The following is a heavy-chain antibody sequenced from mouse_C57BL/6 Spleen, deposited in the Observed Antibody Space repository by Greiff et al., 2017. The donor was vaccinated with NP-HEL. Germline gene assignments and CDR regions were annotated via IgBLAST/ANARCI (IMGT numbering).Heavy chain of an antibody. Sequence: QVQLQQSGAELVRPGTSVKVSCKASGYAFTNYLIEWVKQRPGQGLEWIGVINPGSGGTNYNEKFKGKATLTADKSSSTAYMQLSSLTSEDSAVYFCARLGESLYAMDYWGQGTSVTVSS. CDR2: INPGSGGT. J-gene: IGHJ4*01. D-gene: IGHD3-3*01. V-gene: IGHV1-54*01. CDR3: ARLGESLYAMDY. CDR1: GYAFTNYL.